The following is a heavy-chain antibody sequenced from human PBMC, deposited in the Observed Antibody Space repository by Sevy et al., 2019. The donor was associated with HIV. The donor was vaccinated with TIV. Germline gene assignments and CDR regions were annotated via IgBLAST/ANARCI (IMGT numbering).Heavy chain of an antibody. D-gene: IGHD6-13*01. CDR2: ISWDGGST. CDR1: GFTFDDYA. V-gene: IGHV3-43D*03. J-gene: IGHJ6*02. CDR3: AKPYRTAVAGDYYYSGMDV. Sequence: GSLRLSCAVSGFTFDDYAMHWVRQAPGKGLEWVSLISWDGGSTYYADSVKGRFTISRDNSKNSLYLQMNSLRAEDTALYYCAKPYRTAVAGDYYYSGMDVWGQGTTVTVSS.